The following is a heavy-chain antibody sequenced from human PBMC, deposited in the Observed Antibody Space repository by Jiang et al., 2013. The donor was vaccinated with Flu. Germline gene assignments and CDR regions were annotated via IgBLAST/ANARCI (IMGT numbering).Heavy chain of an antibody. CDR1: GGSISSSNW. CDR3: ARDPNYYGSGSYYF. CDR2: IYHSGST. Sequence: GPGLVKPSGTLSLTCAVSGGSISSSNWWSWVRQPPGKGLEWIGEIYHSGSTNYNPSLKSRVTISVDKSKNQFSLKLSSVTAADTAVYYCARDPNYYGSGSYYFWGQGTLVTVSS. D-gene: IGHD3-10*01. J-gene: IGHJ4*02. V-gene: IGHV4-4*02.